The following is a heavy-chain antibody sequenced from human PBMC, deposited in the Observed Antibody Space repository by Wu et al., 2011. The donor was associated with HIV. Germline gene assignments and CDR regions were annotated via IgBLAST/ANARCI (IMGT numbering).Heavy chain of an antibody. D-gene: IGHD3-9*01. CDR2: ILPIHNRV. V-gene: IGHV1-69*05. Sequence: QVQLAQSGAEVKKPGSSVKVSCKVSGGTFSSYVLSWVRRAPGHGLEWMGGILPIHNRVNYAQKFQGRVTITTDESTTTAYMELNSLTFEDTAVYYCARDRDDSFPLTYWGQGTLVIVSS. CDR3: ARDRDDSFPLTY. J-gene: IGHJ4*02. CDR1: GGTFSSYV.